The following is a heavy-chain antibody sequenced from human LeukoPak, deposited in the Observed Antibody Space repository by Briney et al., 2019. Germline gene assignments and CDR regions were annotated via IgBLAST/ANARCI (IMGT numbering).Heavy chain of an antibody. J-gene: IGHJ4*02. CDR2: ITYDGYYK. Sequence: PGTSLRLSCAASGFTFSTYGMHWVRQAPGKGLEWVALITYDGYYKYYSDSVKGRFTISSDTSKNTLSLQMNSLRAEDTAVYYCARDLSPVVRASPMGYWGQGTPVTVSS. CDR3: ARDLSPVVRASPMGY. CDR1: GFTFSTYG. D-gene: IGHD3-10*01. V-gene: IGHV3-30*03.